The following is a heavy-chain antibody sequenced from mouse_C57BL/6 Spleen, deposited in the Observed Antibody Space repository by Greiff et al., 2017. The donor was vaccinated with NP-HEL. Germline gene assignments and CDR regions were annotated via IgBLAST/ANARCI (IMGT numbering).Heavy chain of an antibody. CDR1: GYAFSSSW. J-gene: IGHJ3*01. Sequence: QVQLQQSGPELVKPGASVKISCKASGYAFSSSWMNWVKQRPGKGLEWIGRIYPGDGDTNYNGKFKGKATLTADKSSSTAYMQLSSLTSEDSAVYFCARDTTVGGPAWFAYWGQGTLVTVSA. CDR3: ARDTTVGGPAWFAY. D-gene: IGHD1-1*01. CDR2: IYPGDGDT. V-gene: IGHV1-82*01.